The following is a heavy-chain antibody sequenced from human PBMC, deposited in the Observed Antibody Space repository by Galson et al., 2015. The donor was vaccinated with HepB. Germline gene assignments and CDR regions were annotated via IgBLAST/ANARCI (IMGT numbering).Heavy chain of an antibody. CDR3: ARDPYSSGWYVGPYYYYGMDV. Sequence: SLRLSCAASGFTFSSYAMHWVRQAPGKGLEWVAVISYDGSNKYYADSVKGRFTISRDNSKNTLYLQMNSLRAEDTAVYYCARDPYSSGWYVGPYYYYGMDVWGQGTTVTVSS. CDR1: GFTFSSYA. CDR2: ISYDGSNK. V-gene: IGHV3-30*04. J-gene: IGHJ6*02. D-gene: IGHD6-19*01.